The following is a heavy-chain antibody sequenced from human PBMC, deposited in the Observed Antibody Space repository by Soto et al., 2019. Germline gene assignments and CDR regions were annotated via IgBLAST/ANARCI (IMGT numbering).Heavy chain of an antibody. CDR3: ARIRRGVGDPYYFDY. J-gene: IGHJ4*02. CDR2: IYWDDDK. CDR1: GFSLSTSGVG. V-gene: IGHV2-5*02. Sequence: SGPTLVNPTQTLTLTCTFSGFSLSTSGVGVGWIRQPPGKALEWLALIYWDDDKRYSPSLKSRLTISKDTSKNQVVLTRTNMDPVDTATYYCARIRRGVGDPYYFDYWGKGTLVTVAS. D-gene: IGHD1-26*01.